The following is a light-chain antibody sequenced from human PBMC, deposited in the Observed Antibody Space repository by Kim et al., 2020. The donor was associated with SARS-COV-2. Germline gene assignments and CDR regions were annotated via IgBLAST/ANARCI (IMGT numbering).Light chain of an antibody. Sequence: DIQMTQSPSSLSASVRDRVTITCRASQIISNYLNWYQQKPGNAPKLLIYAASSLQTGVPSRFSGSGSGTDFTLTISSLQPEDFATYYCQQSYSTPLTFGGGTKVDIK. V-gene: IGKV1-39*01. J-gene: IGKJ4*01. CDR3: QQSYSTPLT. CDR1: QIISNY. CDR2: AAS.